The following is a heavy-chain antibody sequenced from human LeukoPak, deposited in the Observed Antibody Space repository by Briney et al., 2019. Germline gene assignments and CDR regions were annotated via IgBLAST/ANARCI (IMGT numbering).Heavy chain of an antibody. Sequence: SETLSLTCSVSGGSISRGYYYWAWIRQPPGKGLEWIGNIYYSATTYYNPSLKSRVTVSVDTSKNLFSLNLTSVTAADTAVYYCARISIAVVPAYFDYWGQGTLVTVSS. CDR2: IYYSATT. J-gene: IGHJ4*02. D-gene: IGHD2-2*01. CDR1: GGSISRGYYY. CDR3: ARISIAVVPAYFDY. V-gene: IGHV4-39*01.